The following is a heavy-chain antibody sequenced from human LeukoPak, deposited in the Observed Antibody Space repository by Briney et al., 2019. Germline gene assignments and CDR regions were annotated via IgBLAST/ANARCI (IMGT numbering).Heavy chain of an antibody. CDR1: GFTFSSYW. CDR2: ISSSSNYI. CDR3: TRDVRDEYSSGWYPIGY. D-gene: IGHD6-19*01. J-gene: IGHJ4*02. V-gene: IGHV3-21*01. Sequence: GGSLRLSCAASGFTFSSYWMNWVRQAPGKGLEWVSSISSSSNYIFYADSVKGRFTISRDNAESSLYLQMNSLRAGDTAVYYCTRDVRDEYSSGWYPIGYWGQGTLVTVSS.